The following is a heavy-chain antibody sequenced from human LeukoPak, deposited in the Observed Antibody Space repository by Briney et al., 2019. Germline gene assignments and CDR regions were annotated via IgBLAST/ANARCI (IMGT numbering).Heavy chain of an antibody. V-gene: IGHV3-21*01. Sequence: GGSLRLSCAASGFSFSSYSMNWVRQAPWKGLEWVSSIISSVNYIYYADSVKGRFTISRDNAKNSLYLQMNSLRAEDTAVYYCAKTHDYYYDSSGYGGLLDYWGQGTLVTVSS. CDR3: AKTHDYYYDSSGYGGLLDY. CDR1: GFSFSSYS. D-gene: IGHD3-22*01. J-gene: IGHJ4*02. CDR2: IISSVNYI.